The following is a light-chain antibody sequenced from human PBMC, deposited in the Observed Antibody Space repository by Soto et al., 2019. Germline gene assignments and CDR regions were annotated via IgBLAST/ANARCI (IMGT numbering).Light chain of an antibody. J-gene: IGKJ1*01. CDR3: QQYVHWPPGT. CDR2: DTS. Sequence: EIVLTQSPSTLSVSPGERATLFCRASQSVSSSLAWYQQRPGQAPRLLIYDTSTRAAGIAARFSGSGSGTEFTLTISSLQSEDFAVYYCQQYVHWPPGTFGQGTKVDIK. CDR1: QSVSSS. V-gene: IGKV3-15*01.